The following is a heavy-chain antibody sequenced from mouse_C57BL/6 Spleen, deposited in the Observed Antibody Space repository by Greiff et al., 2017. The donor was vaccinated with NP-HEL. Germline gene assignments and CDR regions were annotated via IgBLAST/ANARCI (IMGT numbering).Heavy chain of an antibody. CDR1: GYTFTDYN. V-gene: IGHV1-18*01. Sequence: DVHLVESGPELVKPGASVKIPCKASGYTFTDYNMDWVKQSHGKSLEWIGDINPNNGGTIYNQKFKGKATLTVDKSSSTAYMELRSLTSEDTAVYYCARSSDYGFAYWGQGTLVTVSA. D-gene: IGHD2-4*01. CDR3: ARSSDYGFAY. CDR2: INPNNGGT. J-gene: IGHJ3*01.